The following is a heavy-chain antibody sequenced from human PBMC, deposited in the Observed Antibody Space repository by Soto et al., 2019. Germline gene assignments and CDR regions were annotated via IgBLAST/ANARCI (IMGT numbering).Heavy chain of an antibody. D-gene: IGHD3-22*01. Sequence: PSETLSLTCAVNGGSFREYYWSWLRQPPGKGLEWIGEINQSGTTHYNPSLKRRINISIDTSKNQFSLNLTSVTAADTAVYYCARYIVGYYYDSSGYLGAFDIWGQGPMVTVS. CDR3: ARYIVGYYYDSSGYLGAFDI. J-gene: IGHJ3*02. CDR1: GGSFREYY. V-gene: IGHV4-34*10. CDR2: INQSGTT.